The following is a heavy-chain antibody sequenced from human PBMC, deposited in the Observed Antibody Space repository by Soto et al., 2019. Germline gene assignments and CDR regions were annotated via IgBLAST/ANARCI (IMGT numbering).Heavy chain of an antibody. CDR3: ARASLRFLEWLNYYGMDV. CDR2: IIPIFGTA. V-gene: IGHV1-69*13. D-gene: IGHD3-3*01. Sequence: SVKVSCKASGGTFSSYAISWVRQAPGQGLEWMGGIIPIFGTANYAQKFQGRVTITADESTSTAYMELSSLRSEDTAVYYCARASLRFLEWLNYYGMDVWGQGTTVTVSS. J-gene: IGHJ6*02. CDR1: GGTFSSYA.